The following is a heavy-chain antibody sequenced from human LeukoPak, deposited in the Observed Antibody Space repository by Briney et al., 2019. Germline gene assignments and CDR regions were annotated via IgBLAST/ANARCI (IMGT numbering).Heavy chain of an antibody. CDR3: ARRGPKQNNWFDP. Sequence: GESLQISCKGSGYSFTSYWIGWVRQMPGKGLEWMGIIYPGDSDTRYSPSFQGQVTISADKSISTAYLQWSSLKASDTAMYYCARRGPKQNNWFDPWGQGTLVTVSS. V-gene: IGHV5-51*01. CDR1: GYSFTSYW. J-gene: IGHJ5*02. CDR2: IYPGDSDT.